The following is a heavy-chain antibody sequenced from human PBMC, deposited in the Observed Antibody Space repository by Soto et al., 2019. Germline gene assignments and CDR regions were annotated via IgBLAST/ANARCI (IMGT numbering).Heavy chain of an antibody. J-gene: IGHJ5*02. CDR1: GYAFTNYG. CDR2: INAYNVNT. Sequence: QVQLVQSGAEVKKPGASVKISCKASGYAFTNYGISWVRQAPGQGREWMGWINAYNVNTDYAQKFQGRVTMATDTSTSTAYMYLRSLRSDDTAVYFCARDRLLSSGYYLLGECNWFDPWGQGTLVTVSS. V-gene: IGHV1-18*04. CDR3: ARDRLLSSGYYLLGECNWFDP. D-gene: IGHD6-19*01.